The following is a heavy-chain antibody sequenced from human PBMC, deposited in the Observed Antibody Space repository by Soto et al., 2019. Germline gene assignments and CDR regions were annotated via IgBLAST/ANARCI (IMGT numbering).Heavy chain of an antibody. CDR1: GGSISSGGYS. CDR2: IYHSGST. V-gene: IGHV4-30-2*01. Sequence: PSETLSLTCAVSGGSISSGGYSWSWIRQPPGKGLEWIGYIYHSGSTYYNPSLKSRVTISVDSTKNQFSLKLTSVTGAGTCRYYCARMPSPGGQGTLVDVSS. CDR3: ARMPSP. D-gene: IGHD2-2*01. J-gene: IGHJ4*02.